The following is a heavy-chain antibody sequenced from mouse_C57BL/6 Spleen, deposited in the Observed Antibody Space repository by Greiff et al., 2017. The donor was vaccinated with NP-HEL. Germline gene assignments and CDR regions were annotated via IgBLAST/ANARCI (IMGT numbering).Heavy chain of an antibody. CDR1: GYTFTSYW. D-gene: IGHD1-1*01. CDR3: ARRSGSSGGFAY. Sequence: QVQLQQPGAELVKPGASVKLSCTASGYTFTSYWMHWVKQRPGRGLEWIGRIDPNSGGTKYNEKFKSKATLTVDKPSSTASMQLSSLTSEESAVEYGARRSGSSGGFAYWGQGTLVTVSA. CDR2: IDPNSGGT. J-gene: IGHJ3*01. V-gene: IGHV1-72*01.